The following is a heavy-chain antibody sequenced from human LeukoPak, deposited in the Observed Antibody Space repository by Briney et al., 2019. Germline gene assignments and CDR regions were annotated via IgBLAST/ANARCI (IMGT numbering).Heavy chain of an antibody. CDR2: INAGNGNT. V-gene: IGHV1-3*01. D-gene: IGHD6-19*01. J-gene: IGHJ4*02. Sequence: GASVKVSCKASGYTFTSYAMHWVRQAPGQRREWMGWINAGNGNTKYSQKFQGRVTITRDTSASTAYMELSSLRSEDTAVYYCARGAGEWLVLIDYWGQGTLVTVSS. CDR1: GYTFTSYA. CDR3: ARGAGEWLVLIDY.